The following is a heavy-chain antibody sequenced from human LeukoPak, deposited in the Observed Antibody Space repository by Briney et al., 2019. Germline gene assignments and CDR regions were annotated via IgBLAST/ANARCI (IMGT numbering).Heavy chain of an antibody. J-gene: IGHJ4*02. V-gene: IGHV1-46*01. D-gene: IGHD6-6*01. CDR1: GYTFTSYY. Sequence: ASVKVSCKASGYTFTSYYMHWVRQAPGQGLEWMGLINPSGGSTSYAQKFQGRVTMTRDTSTSTVYMELSSLRSEDTAVYYCARGPVSSIAARPPDYWGQGTLVTVSS. CDR2: INPSGGST. CDR3: ARGPVSSIAARPPDY.